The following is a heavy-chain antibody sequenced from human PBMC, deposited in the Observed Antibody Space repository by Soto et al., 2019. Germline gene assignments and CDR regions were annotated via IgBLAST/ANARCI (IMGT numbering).Heavy chain of an antibody. V-gene: IGHV1-8*01. J-gene: IGHJ4*02. D-gene: IGHD3-16*01. CDR3: AREAYYYDF. CDR2: MSPNSGNT. Sequence: QVHLVQSGAEVRKPGASVKVSCKTSGYTFTNYDVNWVRQATGQGLEWMGWMSPNSGNTGYAQKFQGRVTMTRNTSTSTAYMELSSLRSEDTAVYYCAREAYYYDFWGQGTLVTVSS. CDR1: GYTFTNYD.